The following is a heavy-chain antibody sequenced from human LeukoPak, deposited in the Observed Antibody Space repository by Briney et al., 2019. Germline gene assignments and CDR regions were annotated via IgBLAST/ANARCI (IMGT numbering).Heavy chain of an antibody. J-gene: IGHJ3*02. D-gene: IGHD1-26*01. CDR1: GFTFSSYA. CDR2: ISGSGDIT. CDR3: AKDLGTINGSYSNDAFDI. Sequence: GGSLRLSCAASGFTFSSYAMSWVRQAPGKGLQWVSVISGSGDITYYADSVKGRFTISRDNSKHTLYLQMNSLRPEDTAVYYCAKDLGTINGSYSNDAFDIWGQGTMVTVSS. V-gene: IGHV3-23*01.